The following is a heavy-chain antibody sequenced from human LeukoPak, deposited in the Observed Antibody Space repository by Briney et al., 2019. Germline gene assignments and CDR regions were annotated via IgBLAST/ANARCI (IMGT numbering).Heavy chain of an antibody. D-gene: IGHD3-10*01. V-gene: IGHV5-51*01. J-gene: IGHJ4*02. CDR3: ARHGSGSYYNGLEPLDY. Sequence: GESLKISCKGSGYSFTSYWIGWVRQMPGKGLEWMGIIYPGDSDTRYSPSFQGQVTISADKSISTAYLQWSSLRASDTAMYYCARHGSGSYYNGLEPLDYWGQGTLVTVSS. CDR1: GYSFTSYW. CDR2: IYPGDSDT.